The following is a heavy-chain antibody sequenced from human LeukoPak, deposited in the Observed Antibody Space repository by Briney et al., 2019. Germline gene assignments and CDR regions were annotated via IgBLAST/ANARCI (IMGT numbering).Heavy chain of an antibody. CDR3: ARTGIAAALGDWLDP. CDR2: ISTYNGNT. D-gene: IGHD6-13*01. V-gene: IGHV1-18*01. CDR1: GYTFTNYG. Sequence: ASVKASCKASGYTFTNYGISWVRQAPGQGLEWMGWISTYNGNTNNAQRFQGRVTMTTDTSTRTAYMVLRSLNSDDTAVYYCARTGIAAALGDWLDPWGQGTLVTVSS. J-gene: IGHJ5*02.